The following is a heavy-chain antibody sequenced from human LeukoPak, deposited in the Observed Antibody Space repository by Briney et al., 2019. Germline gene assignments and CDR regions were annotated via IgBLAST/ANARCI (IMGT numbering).Heavy chain of an antibody. V-gene: IGHV3-7*01. CDR1: GFTFNSYW. J-gene: IGHJ4*02. CDR3: ARVRYYFDY. Sequence: GGSLRLSCAAAGFTFNSYWMSWVRQAPGKGLEWVANIKQDGSEKYYVDSVKGRFTISRDNAKNSLYPQMNSLRAEDTAVYYCARVRYYFDYWGQGTLVTVSS. CDR2: IKQDGSEK.